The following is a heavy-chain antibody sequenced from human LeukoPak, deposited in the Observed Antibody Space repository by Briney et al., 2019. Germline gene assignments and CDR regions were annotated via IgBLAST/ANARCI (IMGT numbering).Heavy chain of an antibody. Sequence: GGSLRLSCAASGFTFSSYWMSWVRQAPGKGLERVANIKQDGSEKYYVDSVKCRFTISRDNAKNSLYLQMNSLRAEDTAVYYCARDRNSGYVDYWGQGTLVTVSS. D-gene: IGHD1-26*01. J-gene: IGHJ4*02. CDR2: IKQDGSEK. CDR1: GFTFSSYW. CDR3: ARDRNSGYVDY. V-gene: IGHV3-7*01.